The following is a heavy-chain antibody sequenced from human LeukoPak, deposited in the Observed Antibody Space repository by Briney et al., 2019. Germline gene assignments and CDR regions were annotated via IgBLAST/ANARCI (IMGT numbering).Heavy chain of an antibody. D-gene: IGHD6-13*01. Sequence: NPSETLSLTCSVSGGSISSSNLWGWVRQPPGEGLEWIGEIYHSGSTNYNPSLKSRVIISVDKSKNQFSLKLNSVTAADTAVYYCARRRAAAGRYYFDYWGQGTLVTVSS. CDR2: IYHSGST. J-gene: IGHJ4*02. V-gene: IGHV4-4*02. CDR3: ARRRAAAGRYYFDY. CDR1: GGSISSSNL.